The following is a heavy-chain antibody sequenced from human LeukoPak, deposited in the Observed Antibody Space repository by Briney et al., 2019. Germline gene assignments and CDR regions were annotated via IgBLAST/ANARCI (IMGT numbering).Heavy chain of an antibody. CDR3: ARAPSGCGGICPFDW. V-gene: IGHV4-4*07. CDR2: IYLSGLSTSGST. Sequence: NPSETLSLTCTVAGGSLNNYHWTWIRQPAGKGLEWIGRIYLSGLSTSGSTNYNPSLSSRVTMSLDTSKKQFFLNLTSVTAADTAVYYCARAPSGCGGICPFDWWGQGNLVTVSS. D-gene: IGHD2-15*01. J-gene: IGHJ4*02. CDR1: GGSLNNYH.